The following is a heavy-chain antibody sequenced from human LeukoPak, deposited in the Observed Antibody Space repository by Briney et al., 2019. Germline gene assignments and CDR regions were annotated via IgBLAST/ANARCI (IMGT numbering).Heavy chain of an antibody. Sequence: SETLSLTCTVSGGSINSSSYYWGWIRQPPGKGLEWIGSIYYSGSTYYNPSLKSRVTISVDTSKNQFSPKLSSVTAADTAVYYCARSDYLSFDPWGQGTLVTVSS. D-gene: IGHD2/OR15-2a*01. CDR2: IYYSGST. CDR3: ARSDYLSFDP. CDR1: GGSINSSSYY. V-gene: IGHV4-39*01. J-gene: IGHJ5*02.